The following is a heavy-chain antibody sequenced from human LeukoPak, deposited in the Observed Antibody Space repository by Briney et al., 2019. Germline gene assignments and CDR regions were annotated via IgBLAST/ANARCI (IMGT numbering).Heavy chain of an antibody. V-gene: IGHV1-2*06. J-gene: IGHJ4*02. CDR2: INPNSGGT. Sequence: ASVKVSCKASGYTFTAYFMHWVRQAPGQGLEWMGRINPNSGGTNYAQKFQARVTMTRDTSITTAYMGLSRLTYDDTAVYYCARGGTEASSGVYWGQGTLVTVSS. D-gene: IGHD3-10*01. CDR1: GYTFTAYF. CDR3: ARGGTEASSGVY.